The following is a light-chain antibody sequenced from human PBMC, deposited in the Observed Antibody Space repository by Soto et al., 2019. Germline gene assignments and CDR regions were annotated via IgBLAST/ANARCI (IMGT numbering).Light chain of an antibody. CDR3: CSYTSSDTYD. CDR2: DVS. CDR1: SSDVGGYDF. Sequence: QSVLTQPASVSGSPGQSITISCTGTSSDVGGYDFVSWYQQHPGKAPKVMIYDVSNRPSGVSNRFSGSKSGNTASLTISGLQAEDEADYYCCSYTSSDTYDFGTGTKVTVL. J-gene: IGLJ1*01. V-gene: IGLV2-14*01.